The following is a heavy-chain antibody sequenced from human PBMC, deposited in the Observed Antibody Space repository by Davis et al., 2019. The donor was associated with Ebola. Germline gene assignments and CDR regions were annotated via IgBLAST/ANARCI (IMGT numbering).Heavy chain of an antibody. CDR1: GFTFSCSA. CDR2: IRSKANSYAT. Sequence: GESLKISCAASGFTFSCSAMHWVRQASGKGLEWVGRIRSKANSYATAYAASVKGRFTISRDDSKNTAYLQMNILKTEDTAVYYCTTTTTASDYWGQGTLVTVSS. J-gene: IGHJ4*02. V-gene: IGHV3-73*01. D-gene: IGHD4-11*01. CDR3: TTTTTASDY.